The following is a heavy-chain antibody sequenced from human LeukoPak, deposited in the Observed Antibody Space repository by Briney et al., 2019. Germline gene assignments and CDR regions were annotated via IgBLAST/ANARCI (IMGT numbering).Heavy chain of an antibody. Sequence: SVNVSCKASGGTFSSYAISWVRQAPGQGPEWMGGIIPILGIANYAPKFQGRVTITADTSTSTAYMELSSLRSEDAAVYYCARVDTYYYDSSGYYIDYWGQGTLVTVSS. CDR1: GGTFSSYA. CDR3: ARVDTYYYDSSGYYIDY. V-gene: IGHV1-69*10. D-gene: IGHD3-22*01. J-gene: IGHJ4*02. CDR2: IIPILGIA.